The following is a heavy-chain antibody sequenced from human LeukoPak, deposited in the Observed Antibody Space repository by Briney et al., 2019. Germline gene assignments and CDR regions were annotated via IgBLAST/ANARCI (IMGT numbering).Heavy chain of an antibody. CDR2: IIPIFGTA. D-gene: IGHD3-22*01. J-gene: IGHJ4*02. V-gene: IGHV1-69*13. Sequence: SVKVSFKASGGTFSSYAISWVRQAPGQGLEWMGGIIPIFGTANYAQKFQGGVTITADESTSTAYMELSSLRSEDTAVYYCAREGYYDSSGYNGYYFDYWGQGTLVTVSS. CDR3: AREGYYDSSGYNGYYFDY. CDR1: GGTFSSYA.